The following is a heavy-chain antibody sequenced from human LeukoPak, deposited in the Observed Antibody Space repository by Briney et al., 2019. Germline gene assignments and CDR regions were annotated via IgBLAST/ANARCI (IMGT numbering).Heavy chain of an antibody. J-gene: IGHJ3*02. CDR3: ARPSGSYGSGLDAFDI. V-gene: IGHV3-33*01. CDR2: IWYDGSNK. CDR1: GFTFSSYG. Sequence: PGRSLRLSCAASGFTFSSYGMHWVRQAPGKGLEWVAVIWYDGSNKYYADSVKGRFTISRDNSKNTLYLQMNSLRAEDTAVYYCARPSGSYGSGLDAFDIWGQGTMVTVSS. D-gene: IGHD1-26*01.